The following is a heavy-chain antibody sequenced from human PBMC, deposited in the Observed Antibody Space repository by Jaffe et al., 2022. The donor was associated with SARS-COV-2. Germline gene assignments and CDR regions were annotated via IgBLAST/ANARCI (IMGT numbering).Heavy chain of an antibody. D-gene: IGHD2-2*01. CDR1: GGSFSGYY. V-gene: IGHV4-34*02. CDR2: INHSGST. J-gene: IGHJ6*03. CDR3: ARVTCISTSCYYYYMDV. Sequence: QVQLQQWGAGLLKPSETLSLTCAVYGGSFSGYYWSWIRQPPGKGLEWIGEINHSGSTNYNPSLKSRVTISLKNQFSLKLSSVTAADTAVYYCARVTCISTSCYYYYMDVWGKGTTVTVSS.